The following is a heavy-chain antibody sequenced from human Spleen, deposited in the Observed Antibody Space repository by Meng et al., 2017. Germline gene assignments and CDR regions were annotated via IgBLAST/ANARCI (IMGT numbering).Heavy chain of an antibody. CDR3: ARAMAFTEFDY. Sequence: GESLKISCAASEFTFSSYPMHWVRQAPGKGLEWVAIISYDGSDKFYADSVKGRFTISRHNSKNTLYLQMNYLRAEDTAVYYCARAMAFTEFDYWGQGTLVTVAS. V-gene: IGHV3-30*14. CDR1: EFTFSSYP. CDR2: ISYDGSDK. J-gene: IGHJ4*02. D-gene: IGHD5-24*01.